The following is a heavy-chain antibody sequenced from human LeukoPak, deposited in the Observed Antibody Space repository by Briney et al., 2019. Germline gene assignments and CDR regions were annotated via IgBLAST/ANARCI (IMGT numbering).Heavy chain of an antibody. Sequence: GGSLRLSCAASGFTFSSYAMSWVRQAPGKGLEWVSAISGSGGSTYYADSVKGRFTISRDNSKNTLYLQMNSLRAEDTAVYYCAKTKGYSSGWSLGGNFDYWGQGTLVTVSS. CDR3: AKTKGYSSGWSLGGNFDY. D-gene: IGHD6-19*01. CDR1: GFTFSSYA. V-gene: IGHV3-23*01. J-gene: IGHJ4*02. CDR2: ISGSGGST.